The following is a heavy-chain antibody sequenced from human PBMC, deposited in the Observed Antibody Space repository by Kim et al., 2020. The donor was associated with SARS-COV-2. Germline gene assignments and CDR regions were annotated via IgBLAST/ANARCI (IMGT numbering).Heavy chain of an antibody. J-gene: IGHJ5*02. CDR2: GGAT. CDR3: ARHDWFDP. Sequence: GGATFYANSGKRRFTISRDSSKKTLYLQMNNLGVEDTAVYYCARHDWFDPWGQGTLVTVSS. V-gene: IGHV3-66*04.